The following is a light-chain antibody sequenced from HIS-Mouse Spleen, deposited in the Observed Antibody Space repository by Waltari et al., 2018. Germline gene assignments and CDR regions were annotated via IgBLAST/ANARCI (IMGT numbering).Light chain of an antibody. CDR3: SSYTSSSTRV. Sequence: QSALTQPASVSGSPGQSITISCTGTSSDVGGYNYVSWYQQHPGKDPKLMIYDVSNRPSGVSNRFSGSKSCNTASLTISGLQAEDEADYYCSSYTSSSTRVFGGGTKLTVL. CDR2: DVS. CDR1: SSDVGGYNY. V-gene: IGLV2-14*03. J-gene: IGLJ3*02.